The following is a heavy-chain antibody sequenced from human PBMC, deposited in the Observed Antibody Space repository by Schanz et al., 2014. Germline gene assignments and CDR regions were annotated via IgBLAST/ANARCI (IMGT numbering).Heavy chain of an antibody. CDR2: ISGSSRTI. CDR3: ARIGGSVFDY. CDR1: GFTFSSYA. Sequence: EVQLLESGGGLVQPGGSLRLSCAASGFTFSSYAMSWVRQAPGKGLEWVSYISGSSRTIYYADSMKGRFTVSRDNAENALYLQMNSLRAEDTAVYYCARIGGSVFDYWAQGTLVTVSS. V-gene: IGHV3-48*01. J-gene: IGHJ4*02. D-gene: IGHD3-10*01.